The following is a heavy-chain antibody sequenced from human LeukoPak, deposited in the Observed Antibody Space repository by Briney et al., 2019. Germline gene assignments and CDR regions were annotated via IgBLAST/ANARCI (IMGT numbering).Heavy chain of an antibody. CDR2: IYYSGST. Sequence: SETLSLTCTVSGGSISSYYWSWIRQPPGKGLEWIGYIYYSGSTNYNPSLKSRVTISVDTSKNQFSLKLSSVTAADAAVYYCARVRYYGSGSYVDYWGQGTLVTVSS. V-gene: IGHV4-59*01. D-gene: IGHD3-10*01. CDR1: GGSISSYY. J-gene: IGHJ4*02. CDR3: ARVRYYGSGSYVDY.